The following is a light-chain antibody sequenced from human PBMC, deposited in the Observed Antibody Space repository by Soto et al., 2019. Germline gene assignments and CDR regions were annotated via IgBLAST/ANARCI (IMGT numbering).Light chain of an antibody. CDR1: QGIGYS. V-gene: IGKV1-27*01. CDR2: TAS. J-gene: IGKJ1*01. CDR3: QKYDSVPWS. Sequence: DIQRTQAPSSLSASVGDSVTITSRAIQGIGYSLAWYQQKLGKVPKVLIYTASTLHSAVPSRFSGSGSGTDFTLPINSLQPEDVATYFCQKYDSVPWSFGQGTRVAI.